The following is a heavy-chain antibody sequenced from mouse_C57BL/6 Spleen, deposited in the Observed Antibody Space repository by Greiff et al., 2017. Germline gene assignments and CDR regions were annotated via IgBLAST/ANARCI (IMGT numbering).Heavy chain of an antibody. J-gene: IGHJ4*01. CDR3: SRYGLLRSAMDY. D-gene: IGHD1-1*01. Sequence: VQLQQSGAELVKPGASVKISCKASGYAFSSYWMNWVKQRPGKGLEWIGQIYPGDGDTNYNGKFKGKATLTADKSSSTACMQLSSLTSEDSAVYVGSRYGLLRSAMDYWGQGTSVTVSS. CDR1: GYAFSSYW. CDR2: IYPGDGDT. V-gene: IGHV1-80*01.